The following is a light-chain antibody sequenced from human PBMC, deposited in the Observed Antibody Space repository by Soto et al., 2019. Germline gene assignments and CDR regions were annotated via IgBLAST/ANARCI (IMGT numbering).Light chain of an antibody. CDR2: DAS. CDR1: QSVGSTF. J-gene: IGKJ4*01. CDR3: QQYGSSPPTLT. Sequence: EIVLTQSPGTLSLSPGERATLSCRASQSVGSTFLAWYQQKPGQAPRLLIYDASSRATGIPDRFSGSGSGTDFSLIISRREPEDFAVYYCQQYGSSPPTLTFGGGTKVEIK. V-gene: IGKV3-20*01.